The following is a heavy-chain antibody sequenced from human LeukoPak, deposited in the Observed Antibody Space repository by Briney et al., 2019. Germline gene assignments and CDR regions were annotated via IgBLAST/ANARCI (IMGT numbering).Heavy chain of an antibody. Sequence: GGSLRLSCAASGFTFSSYEMNWVRQAPGKGLEWVSYISSSGSTIYYADSVKGRFTISRDNAKNSLYLQMNSLRAEDAAVYYCAREILAVAGNYYYYYMDVWGKGTTVTISS. CDR1: GFTFSSYE. J-gene: IGHJ6*03. CDR3: AREILAVAGNYYYYYMDV. D-gene: IGHD6-19*01. V-gene: IGHV3-48*03. CDR2: ISSSGSTI.